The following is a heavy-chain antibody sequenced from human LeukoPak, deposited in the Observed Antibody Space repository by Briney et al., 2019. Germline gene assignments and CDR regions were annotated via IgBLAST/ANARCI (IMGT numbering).Heavy chain of an antibody. Sequence: GGSLRLSCAASGFTFSSYAMHWVRQAPGKGLEYVSAISSNGGSTYYAHSVKGRFTISRDNSKNTLYLQMGSLRPEDMAVYYCRRGSTNFWRYYFDYWGQGTLVTVSS. J-gene: IGHJ4*02. CDR3: RRGSTNFWRYYFDY. CDR1: GFTFSSYA. D-gene: IGHD2-8*01. CDR2: ISSNGGST. V-gene: IGHV3-64*01.